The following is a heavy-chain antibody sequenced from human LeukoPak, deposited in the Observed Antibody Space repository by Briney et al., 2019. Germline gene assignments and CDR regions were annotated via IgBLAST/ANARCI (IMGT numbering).Heavy chain of an antibody. D-gene: IGHD3-10*01. CDR2: IIPIFGTA. J-gene: IGHJ6*03. Sequence: ASVKVSCKASGGTFSSYAISWVRQAPGQGLEWMGGIIPIFGTANYAQKFQGRVTITADESTSTAYMELSSLRSEDTAVYYCARDAVLWFGERPASGGYMDVWGKGTTVTVSS. CDR3: ARDAVLWFGERPASGGYMDV. V-gene: IGHV1-69*13. CDR1: GGTFSSYA.